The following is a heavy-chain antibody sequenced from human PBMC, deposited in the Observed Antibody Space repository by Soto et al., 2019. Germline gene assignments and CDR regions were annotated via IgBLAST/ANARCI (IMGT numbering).Heavy chain of an antibody. J-gene: IGHJ4*02. CDR1: GFTFSSYG. V-gene: IGHV3-30*18. Sequence: GGSLRLSCAASGFTFSSYGMHWVRQAPGKGLEWVAVISYDGSNKYYADSVKGRFTISRDNSKNTLYLQMNSLRAEDTAVYYCAKDDYYGSGSPFYWGQGTLVTVSS. CDR2: ISYDGSNK. D-gene: IGHD3-10*01. CDR3: AKDDYYGSGSPFY.